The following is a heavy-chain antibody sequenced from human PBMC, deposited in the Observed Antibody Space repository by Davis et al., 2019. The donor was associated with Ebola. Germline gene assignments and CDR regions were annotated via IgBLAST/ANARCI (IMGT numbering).Heavy chain of an antibody. Sequence: PGGSLRLSCAASGFTFRTYAMNWVRQAPGRGLEWVSLIKSDGKTYYADSVKGRFTISRDISRNTLNLQMNSLRAEDTAVYYCARETIAFWGDSQYYFDNWGQGTLVTVSS. V-gene: IGHV3-66*01. CDR1: GFTFRTYA. D-gene: IGHD3-3*01. CDR2: IKSDGKT. CDR3: ARETIAFWGDSQYYFDN. J-gene: IGHJ4*02.